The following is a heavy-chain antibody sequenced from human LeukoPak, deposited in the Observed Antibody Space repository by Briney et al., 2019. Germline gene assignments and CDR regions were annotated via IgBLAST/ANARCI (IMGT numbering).Heavy chain of an antibody. D-gene: IGHD5-18*01. J-gene: IGHJ3*02. Sequence: GESLKISCKGSEYRFTNNWIGWVRQMPGKGLDRLGIIYPGDSDTSYSPPFQGQVTISADNSISTAYLQWSSLRASDTAMYYCAIEGYSYTDGFDIWGQGTMVTVSS. CDR2: IYPGDSDT. V-gene: IGHV5-51*01. CDR3: AIEGYSYTDGFDI. CDR1: EYRFTNNW.